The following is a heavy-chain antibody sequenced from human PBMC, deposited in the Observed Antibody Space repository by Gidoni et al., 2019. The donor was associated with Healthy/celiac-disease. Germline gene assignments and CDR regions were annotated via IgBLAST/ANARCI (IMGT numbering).Heavy chain of an antibody. D-gene: IGHD2-15*01. J-gene: IGHJ4*02. V-gene: IGHV3-33*08. CDR3: ARGGRRYCSGGSCHTFDY. CDR2: IWYDGSNK. Sequence: QVQLVESGGGVVQPGRSLRLSCAASGFTFSSYGMHWVRQAPGKGLEWVAVIWYDGSNKYYADSVKGRFTISRDNSKNTLYLQMNSLRAEDTAVYYCARGGRRYCSGGSCHTFDYWGQGTLVTVSS. CDR1: GFTFSSYG.